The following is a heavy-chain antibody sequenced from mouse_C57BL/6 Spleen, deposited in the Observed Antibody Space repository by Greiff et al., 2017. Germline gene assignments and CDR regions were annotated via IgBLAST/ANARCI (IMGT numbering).Heavy chain of an antibody. CDR3: ARRGAGKNFDY. CDR1: GYTFTSYG. Sequence: VQLQQSGAELARPGASVKLSCKASGYTFTSYGISWVKQRTGQGLEWIGEIYPRSGNTYYNEKFKGKATLTADKSSSTAYMELRSLTSEDSAVYFCARRGAGKNFDYGGQGTTLTVSS. J-gene: IGHJ2*01. V-gene: IGHV1-81*01. CDR2: IYPRSGNT.